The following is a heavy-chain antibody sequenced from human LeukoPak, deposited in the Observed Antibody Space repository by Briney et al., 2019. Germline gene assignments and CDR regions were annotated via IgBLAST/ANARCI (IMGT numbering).Heavy chain of an antibody. CDR2: ISYDGSNK. CDR3: ASEITMVRGVIITPPTFDY. CDR1: GFTFSSYA. J-gene: IGHJ4*02. D-gene: IGHD3-10*01. V-gene: IGHV3-30*04. Sequence: PGGSLRLSCAASGFTFSSYAMHWVRQAPGKGLEGVAVISYDGSNKYYADSVKGRFTISRDNSKNTLYLQMNSLRAEDTAVYYCASEITMVRGVIITPPTFDYWGQGTLVTVSS.